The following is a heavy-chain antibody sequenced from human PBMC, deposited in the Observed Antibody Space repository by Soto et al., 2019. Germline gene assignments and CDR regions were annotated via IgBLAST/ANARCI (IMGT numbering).Heavy chain of an antibody. D-gene: IGHD1-26*01. CDR1: GGTFSSYA. CDR3: ATIVGATRRVY. V-gene: IGHV1-69*13. CDR2: IIPIFGTA. Sequence: GASVKVSCKASGGTFSSYAISWVRQAPGQGLEWMGGIIPIFGTANYAQKFQGRVTITADESTSTAYMELSSLRSEDTAVYYCATIVGATRRVYWGQGTLVTVSS. J-gene: IGHJ4*02.